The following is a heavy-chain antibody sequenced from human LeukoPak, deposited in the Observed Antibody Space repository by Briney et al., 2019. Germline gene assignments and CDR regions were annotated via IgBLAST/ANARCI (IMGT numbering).Heavy chain of an antibody. J-gene: IGHJ4*02. CDR2: INYSSNT. D-gene: IGHD3-10*01. CDR1: GGSISITNYY. Sequence: SETLSLTCTVSGGSISITNYYWGWIRQPPGKGLEWIGSINYSSNTFYNPSLKSRVTISVDTSKKQSSLKLSSVTAADTALYYCAGQRAWFGEWAFDSWGQGTLVTVSS. V-gene: IGHV4-39*01. CDR3: AGQRAWFGEWAFDS.